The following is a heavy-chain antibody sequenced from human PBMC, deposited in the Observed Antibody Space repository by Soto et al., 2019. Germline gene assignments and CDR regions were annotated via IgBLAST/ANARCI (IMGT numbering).Heavy chain of an antibody. D-gene: IGHD3-22*01. Sequence: EVHLLESGGALVQPGGSLTLSCAASGFSFSDYAMSWVRQAPGKGLEWVSSISRTGDSAYYADSVKGRFAISRDRSKNRLSLQMNCLRVEDTAVYYCAKGPDGSGYYHNWFDSWRQGTLITVSS. CDR2: ISRTGDSA. CDR1: GFSFSDYA. J-gene: IGHJ5*01. CDR3: AKGPDGSGYYHNWFDS. V-gene: IGHV3-23*01.